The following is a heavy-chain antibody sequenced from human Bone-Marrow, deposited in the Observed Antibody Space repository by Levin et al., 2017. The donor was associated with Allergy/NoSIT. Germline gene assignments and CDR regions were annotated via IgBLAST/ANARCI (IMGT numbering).Heavy chain of an antibody. D-gene: IGHD6-13*01. CDR2: IYYSGST. CDR1: GDSISSSSSNF. J-gene: IGHJ3*02. Sequence: SETLSLTCTVSGDSISSSSSNFWGWIRQPPGKGLEWIGSIYYSGSTYYNLSLKSRVTISVDTSKNQFSLKLSSVTAADTAMYYCARHWYSSRWDRVDIWGQGTMVTVSS. CDR3: ARHWYSSRWDRVDI. V-gene: IGHV4-39*01.